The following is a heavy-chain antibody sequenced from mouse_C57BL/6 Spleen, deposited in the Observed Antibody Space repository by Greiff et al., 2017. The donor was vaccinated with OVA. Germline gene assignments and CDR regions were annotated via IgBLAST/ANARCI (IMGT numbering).Heavy chain of an antibody. Sequence: EVMLVESGGDLVKPGGSLKLSCAASGFTFSSYGMSWVRQTPDKRLEWVATISSGGSYTYYPDSVKGRFTISRDNAKNTLYLQMSSLKSDDTAMYYCARQDYYGSSYNWYFDVWGTGTTVTVSS. CDR1: GFTFSSYG. D-gene: IGHD1-1*01. J-gene: IGHJ1*03. CDR3: ARQDYYGSSYNWYFDV. V-gene: IGHV5-6*01. CDR2: ISSGGSYT.